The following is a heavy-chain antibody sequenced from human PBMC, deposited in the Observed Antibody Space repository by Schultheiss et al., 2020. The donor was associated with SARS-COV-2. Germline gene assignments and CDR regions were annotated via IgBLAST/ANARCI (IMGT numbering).Heavy chain of an antibody. CDR2: IYYSGST. V-gene: IGHV4-59*12. CDR3: ARALPHHTSRYYGSGRRGGMDV. J-gene: IGHJ6*02. Sequence: SETLSLTCTVSGGSISSYYWSWIRQPPGKGLEWIGYIYYSGSTNYNPSLKSRVTISVDTSKNQFSLKLSSVTAADTAVYYCARALPHHTSRYYGSGRRGGMDVWGQGTTVTVSS. CDR1: GGSISSYY. D-gene: IGHD3-10*01.